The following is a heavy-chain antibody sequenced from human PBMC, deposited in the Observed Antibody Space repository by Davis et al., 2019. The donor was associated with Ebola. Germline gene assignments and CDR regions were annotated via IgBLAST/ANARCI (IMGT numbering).Heavy chain of an antibody. J-gene: IGHJ3*02. Sequence: PSETLSLTCTVSGGSISSYYWGWIRQPPGKGLEWIGYIYYSGSTNYNPSLKSRVTISVDTSKNQFSLKLSSVTAADTAVYYCARGFLWFGELAAFDIWGQGTMVTVSS. CDR1: GGSISSYY. CDR2: IYYSGST. CDR3: ARGFLWFGELAAFDI. V-gene: IGHV4-59*01. D-gene: IGHD3-10*01.